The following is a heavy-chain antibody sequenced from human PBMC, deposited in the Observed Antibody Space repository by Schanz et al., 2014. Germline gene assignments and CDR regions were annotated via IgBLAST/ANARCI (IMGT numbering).Heavy chain of an antibody. CDR2: INPAKGNT. D-gene: IGHD6-13*01. CDR1: GYTFRDKP. Sequence: QVQLVQSGPEVKKLGASVKVSCKVSGYTFRDKPMHWVRQAPEQSLEWLGWINPAKGNTHYSPRLNGRGSISSDTAASTVYLHCSSLKSDDTAVYYCARDLIAAAESWFDPWGQGTPITVSS. CDR3: ARDLIAAAESWFDP. J-gene: IGHJ5*02. V-gene: IGHV1-3*01.